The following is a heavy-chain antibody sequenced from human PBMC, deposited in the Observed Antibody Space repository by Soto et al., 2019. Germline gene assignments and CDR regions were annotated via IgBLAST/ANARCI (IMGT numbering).Heavy chain of an antibody. D-gene: IGHD3-10*01. Sequence: SETLSVTCSVSGGSSSSYYCSWIRPPTGKGLEGIGYIYYSGSTNYNPSLKSRVTISVDTSKNQFSLKLSSVTAADTAVYYCARDPSTVRRGGWFDPWGQGTLVTV. CDR2: IYYSGST. V-gene: IGHV4-59*01. CDR1: GGSSSSYY. CDR3: ARDPSTVRRGGWFDP. J-gene: IGHJ5*02.